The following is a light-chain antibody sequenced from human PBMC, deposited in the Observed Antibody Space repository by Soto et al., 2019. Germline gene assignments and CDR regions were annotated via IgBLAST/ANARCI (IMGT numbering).Light chain of an antibody. CDR3: QSFDTRLNSVV. V-gene: IGLV1-40*01. CDR2: GNN. CDR1: SSNIGAGYD. J-gene: IGLJ2*01. Sequence: QSVVTQPPSVSGAPGQRVTISCTGSSSNIGAGYDVHWYQQFPGTAPKLLIYGNNNRPSGVTDRFSGSKSGTSASLAITGLRDEDEADYYCQSFDTRLNSVVFGGGTKLTVL.